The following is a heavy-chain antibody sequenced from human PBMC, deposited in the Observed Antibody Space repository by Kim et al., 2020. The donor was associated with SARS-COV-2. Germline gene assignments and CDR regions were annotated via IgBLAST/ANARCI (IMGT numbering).Heavy chain of an antibody. CDR2: IPNDGSNK. CDR3: ATSPHYYDSRGFYPYYFDY. Sequence: GGSLRLSCAASGPTLRRYGMHWFRQAPGKGLEWVAVIPNDGSNKYYGDSVKGRFTISRDNSKNTLYLQMDSLRVEDSALYYCATSPHYYDSRGFYPYYFDYWGQGSLVTVSS. D-gene: IGHD3-22*01. J-gene: IGHJ4*02. CDR1: GPTLRRYG. V-gene: IGHV3-30*03.